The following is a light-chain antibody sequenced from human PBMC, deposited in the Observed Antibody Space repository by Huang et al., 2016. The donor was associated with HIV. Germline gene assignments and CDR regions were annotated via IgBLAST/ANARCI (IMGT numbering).Light chain of an antibody. J-gene: IGKJ4*01. CDR2: DES. CDR3: QHRSNWPRLT. V-gene: IGKV3-11*01. CDR1: QSVSSY. Sequence: EIVLTQSPATLSLSPGERATLSCRASQSVSSYLAWYQQKPGQAPRRLIYDESSRGTGIPARFRGSGSGTDFTLTISSLGPEDIAVYYCQHRSNWPRLTFGGGTKVEIK.